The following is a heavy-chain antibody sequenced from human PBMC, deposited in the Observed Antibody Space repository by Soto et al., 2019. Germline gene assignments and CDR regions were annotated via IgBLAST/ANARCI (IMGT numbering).Heavy chain of an antibody. J-gene: IGHJ4*02. Sequence: SVKVSCTASGGTFSSYAISWVRQAPGQGLEWMGGIIPIFGTANYAQKFQGRVTITADESTSTAYMELSSLRSEDTAVYYCARATLASYYYDSSGYPPDYWGQGTLVTVSS. CDR3: ARATLASYYYDSSGYPPDY. CDR1: GGTFSSYA. D-gene: IGHD3-22*01. CDR2: IIPIFGTA. V-gene: IGHV1-69*13.